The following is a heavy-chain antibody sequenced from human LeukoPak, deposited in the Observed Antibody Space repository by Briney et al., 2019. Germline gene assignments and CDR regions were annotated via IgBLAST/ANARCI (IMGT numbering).Heavy chain of an antibody. V-gene: IGHV1-69*06. CDR2: IIPIFGTA. Sequence: GASVKVSCKASGGTFSSYAISWVRQAPGQGLEWMGGIIPIFGTANYAQKFQGRVTITADKSTSTAYMELSSLRSEDTAVYYCANIGGSSPNYYMDVWGKGTTVTVSS. D-gene: IGHD6-13*01. CDR1: GGTFSSYA. CDR3: ANIGGSSPNYYMDV. J-gene: IGHJ6*03.